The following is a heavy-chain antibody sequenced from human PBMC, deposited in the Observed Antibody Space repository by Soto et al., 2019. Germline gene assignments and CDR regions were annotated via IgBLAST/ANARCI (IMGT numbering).Heavy chain of an antibody. Sequence: QITLKESGPPLVKPTQTLTLTCTFSGFSLSTHGVGVGWIRQPAGKALEWLALIYWDDDKRYSASLNSRLTITKDPSKNQVVLTMTNVDPVDTATYYCAHAMLYCTGGSCSTWFDSWGPGTLVTVSS. D-gene: IGHD2-15*01. CDR2: IYWDDDK. V-gene: IGHV2-5*02. CDR1: GFSLSTHGVG. CDR3: AHAMLYCTGGSCSTWFDS. J-gene: IGHJ5*01.